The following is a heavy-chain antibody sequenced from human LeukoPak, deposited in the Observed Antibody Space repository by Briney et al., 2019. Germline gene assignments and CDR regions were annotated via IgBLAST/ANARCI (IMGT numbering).Heavy chain of an antibody. Sequence: GGSLRLSCAASGFTFSSYEMNWVRQAPGKGLEWISYISSGGSTMDYADSVKGRFTISRDNAKNSLYLQMNSLRAGDTAVYYCARELKGSGFDPWGQGTLVTVSS. CDR3: ARELKGSGFDP. CDR1: GFTFSSYE. V-gene: IGHV3-48*03. D-gene: IGHD6-19*01. CDR2: ISSGGSTM. J-gene: IGHJ5*02.